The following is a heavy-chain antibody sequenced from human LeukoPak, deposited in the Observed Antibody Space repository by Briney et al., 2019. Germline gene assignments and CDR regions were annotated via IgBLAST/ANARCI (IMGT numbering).Heavy chain of an antibody. Sequence: GASVKVSCKASGGTFSSYAISWVRQAPGQGLEWMGGIIPIFGTANYAQKFQGRVTITTDESTSTAYMELNSLRSEDTAVYYCARERAAAGTPGPLDYWGQGTLVTVSS. D-gene: IGHD6-13*01. J-gene: IGHJ4*02. CDR3: ARERAAAGTPGPLDY. V-gene: IGHV1-69*05. CDR2: IIPIFGTA. CDR1: GGTFSSYA.